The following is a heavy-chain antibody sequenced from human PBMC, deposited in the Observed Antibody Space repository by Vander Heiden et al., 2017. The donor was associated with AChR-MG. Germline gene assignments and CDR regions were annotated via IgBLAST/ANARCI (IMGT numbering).Heavy chain of an antibody. V-gene: IGHV3-30*03. Sequence: QVQLVESGGGVVQPGRSLRLSCVASGFTFRSYGMNWVRQAPGKGLEWVAVISYDGGTKYYADSVRGRFTISRDNSMDTLYLQMNSLRAEDTAVYYCATQYNYDILIGPSRDYYFDYWGQGTLVTVSS. J-gene: IGHJ4*02. CDR3: ATQYNYDILIGPSRDYYFDY. D-gene: IGHD3-9*01. CDR1: GFTFRSYG. CDR2: ISYDGGTK.